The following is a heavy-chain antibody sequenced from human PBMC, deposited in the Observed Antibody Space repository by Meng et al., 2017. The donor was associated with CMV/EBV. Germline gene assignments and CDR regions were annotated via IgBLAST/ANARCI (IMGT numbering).Heavy chain of an antibody. V-gene: IGHV3-33*06. D-gene: IGHD4-17*01. CDR2: K. CDR1: GFTFSTY. CDR3: AKDFFFDYGDSDY. J-gene: IGHJ4*02. Sequence: QLVESGGGVVQPGRSLRLSCAASGFTFSTYAVSYKDYGDSARGRFTISRDNSKNTLYLQMNSLRAEDTAVYYCAKDFFFDYGDSDYWGQGTLVTVSS.